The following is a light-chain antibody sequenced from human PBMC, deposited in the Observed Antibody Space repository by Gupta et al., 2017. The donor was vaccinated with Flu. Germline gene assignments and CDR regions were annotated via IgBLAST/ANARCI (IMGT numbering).Light chain of an antibody. CDR3: QQERIT. J-gene: IGKJ5*01. Sequence: EILLTQSPVTLSLSPGDTAILSCRASQNINNFLAWYQHKPGQAPRLLIFDASNRATGIPARVRGSGSGTDFTRTISSLEPEDFGSEDGQQERITFGQGTRLDIK. V-gene: IGKV3-11*01. CDR2: DAS. CDR1: QNINNF.